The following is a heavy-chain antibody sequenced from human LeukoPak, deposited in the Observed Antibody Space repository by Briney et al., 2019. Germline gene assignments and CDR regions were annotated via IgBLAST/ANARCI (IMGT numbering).Heavy chain of an antibody. CDR1: GFTFGNHG. Sequence: PGRSLRLSYAASGFTFGNHGMNWVRQAPGKGLEWVALIYYDGSEQYYADSVKGRFTISRDNSKNTVDLQMNSLRAEDTALYFCACLGGVSAWAFDYWGQGILVTVSS. D-gene: IGHD3-16*01. CDR2: IYYDGSEQ. V-gene: IGHV3-33*01. CDR3: ACLGGVSAWAFDY. J-gene: IGHJ4*02.